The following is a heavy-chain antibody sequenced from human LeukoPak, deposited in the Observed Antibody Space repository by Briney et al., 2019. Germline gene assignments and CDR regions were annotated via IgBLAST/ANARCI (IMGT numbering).Heavy chain of an antibody. D-gene: IGHD6-6*01. J-gene: IGHJ6*02. V-gene: IGHV4-59*12. CDR2: IYYSGST. CDR1: GGSISSYY. Sequence: SETLSLTCTVSGGSISSYYWSWIRQPPGKGLEWIGYIYYSGSTNYNPSLKSRVTISVDTSKNQFSLKLSSVTAADTAVYCCARGIAAPRGMDVWGQGTTVTVSS. CDR3: ARGIAAPRGMDV.